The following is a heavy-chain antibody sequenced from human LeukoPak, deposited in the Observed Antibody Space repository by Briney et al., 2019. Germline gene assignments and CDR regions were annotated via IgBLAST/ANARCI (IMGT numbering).Heavy chain of an antibody. CDR2: ISGSGGST. CDR1: GFTFSSYA. D-gene: IGHD2-2*01. J-gene: IGHJ1*01. CDR3: ARVICSSTSCPLFQH. Sequence: GGSLRLSCAASGFTFSSYAMSWVRQAPGKGLEWVSAISGSGGSTYYADSVKGRFTISRDNSKNTLYLQMNSLRAEDTAVYYCARVICSSTSCPLFQHWGQGTLVTVSS. V-gene: IGHV3-23*01.